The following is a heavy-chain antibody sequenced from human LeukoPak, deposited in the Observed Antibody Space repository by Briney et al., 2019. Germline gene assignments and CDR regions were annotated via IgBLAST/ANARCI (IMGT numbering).Heavy chain of an antibody. Sequence: SETLSLTCAVYGGSFSGYYWSWIRQFPGKGLEWIGEINHSGSTNYNPSLKSRVTISVDASKNQFSLKLSSVTAADTAVYYCARGENYYDSSGYYVFDYWGQGTLVTVSP. D-gene: IGHD3-22*01. CDR2: INHSGST. CDR1: GGSFSGYY. J-gene: IGHJ4*02. CDR3: ARGENYYDSSGYYVFDY. V-gene: IGHV4-34*01.